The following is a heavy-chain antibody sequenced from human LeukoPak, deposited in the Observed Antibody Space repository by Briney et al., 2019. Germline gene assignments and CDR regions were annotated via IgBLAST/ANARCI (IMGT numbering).Heavy chain of an antibody. J-gene: IGHJ3*02. CDR1: GDSVSSNSAA. CDR2: TYYRSKWYN. Sequence: SQTLSLTCAISGDSVSSNSAAWNWIRQSPSSGLEWLGRTYYRSKWYNDYAVSVKSRITINPDTSKNQFSLKLSSVTAADTAVYYCARAGGWYEDAFDIWGQGTMVTVSS. V-gene: IGHV6-1*01. CDR3: ARAGGWYEDAFDI. D-gene: IGHD6-19*01.